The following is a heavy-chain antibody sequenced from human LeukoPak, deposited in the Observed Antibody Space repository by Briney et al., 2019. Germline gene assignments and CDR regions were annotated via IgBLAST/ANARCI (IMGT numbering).Heavy chain of an antibody. Sequence: ASVKVSCKVSGYTLTELSMHWVRQAPGQGLEWMGWISAYNGNTNYAQKLQGRVTMTTDTSTSTAYMELRSLRSDDTAVYYCARDDILLWFGDFQHWGQGTLVTVSS. V-gene: IGHV1-18*01. D-gene: IGHD3-10*01. J-gene: IGHJ1*01. CDR2: ISAYNGNT. CDR3: ARDDILLWFGDFQH. CDR1: GYTLTELS.